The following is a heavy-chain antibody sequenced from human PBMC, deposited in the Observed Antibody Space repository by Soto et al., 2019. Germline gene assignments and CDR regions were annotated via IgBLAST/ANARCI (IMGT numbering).Heavy chain of an antibody. CDR3: AREGAAAGTFDY. V-gene: IGHV3-23*01. J-gene: IGHJ4*02. D-gene: IGHD6-13*01. Sequence: PGGSLRLSCAASGFTFSIYAMSWVRQAPGKGLEWVSAISGSGGSTYYADSVKGRFTISRDNSKNTLYLQMNSLRAEDTAVYYCAREGAAAGTFDYWGQGTLVTVSS. CDR2: ISGSGGST. CDR1: GFTFSIYA.